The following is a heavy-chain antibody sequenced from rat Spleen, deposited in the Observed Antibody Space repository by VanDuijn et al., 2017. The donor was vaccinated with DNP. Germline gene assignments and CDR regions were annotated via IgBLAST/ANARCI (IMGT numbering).Heavy chain of an antibody. CDR3: ATQGITTTDWFAY. D-gene: IGHD1-10*01. CDR2: IIYDGSRT. J-gene: IGHJ3*01. V-gene: IGHV5S10*01. CDR1: GFTFSDYN. Sequence: EVQLVESGGGLVQPGRSLKLSCAASGFTFSDYNMAWVRQAPKKGLEWVATIIYDGSRTYYGDSVKGRFTISRDNAKSTLYLQMDSLRSEDTATYYCATQGITTTDWFAYWGQGTLVTVSS.